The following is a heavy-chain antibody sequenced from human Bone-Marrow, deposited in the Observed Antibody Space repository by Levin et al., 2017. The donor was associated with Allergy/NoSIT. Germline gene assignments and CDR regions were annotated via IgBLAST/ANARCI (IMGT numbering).Heavy chain of an antibody. D-gene: IGHD3-22*01. J-gene: IGHJ4*02. CDR2: MNSDSTYI. CDR1: GFTFNTRS. CDR3: ARDDTSGYYYIQESYDF. V-gene: IGHV3-21*01. Sequence: GESLKISCAASGFTFNTRSMNWVRQAPGKGLEWVSSMNSDSTYIYYAESVKGRFTVSRDNDRNSMFLQMNSLRVEDTAIYYCARDDTSGYYYIQESYDFWGQGTLVTVSS.